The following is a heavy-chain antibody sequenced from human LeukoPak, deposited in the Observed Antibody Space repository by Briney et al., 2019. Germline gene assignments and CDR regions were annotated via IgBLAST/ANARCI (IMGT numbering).Heavy chain of an antibody. CDR3: AKHRRRVHQSTISGEVIRDYYYYYMDV. Sequence: PSETLSLTCTVSGGSISSSNYYWGWIRQPPGKGLEWLGGIYYSGSAHYNPSLKRRVTISIDTSRNQFSLKLRSVTAADTAVYYCAKHRRRVHQSTISGEVIRDYYYYYMDVWGKGTTVTVSS. J-gene: IGHJ6*03. D-gene: IGHD3-3*01. V-gene: IGHV4-39*07. CDR1: GGSISSSNYY. CDR2: IYYSGSA.